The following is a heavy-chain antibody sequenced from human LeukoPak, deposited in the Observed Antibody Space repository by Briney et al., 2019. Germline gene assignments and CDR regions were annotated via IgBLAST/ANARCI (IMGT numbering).Heavy chain of an antibody. CDR3: AKGPAPRLGEFSYHALVDY. J-gene: IGHJ4*02. D-gene: IGHD3-16*02. Sequence: PGGSLRLSCAASGFTFSNYGMHWVRQAPGKGLEWVAVIWYDGSNKYYADSVKGRFIISRDNSKNTLYLQMNSLRAEDTAVYYCAKGPAPRLGEFSYHALVDYWGQGTLVTVSS. CDR2: IWYDGSNK. CDR1: GFTFSNYG. V-gene: IGHV3-30*02.